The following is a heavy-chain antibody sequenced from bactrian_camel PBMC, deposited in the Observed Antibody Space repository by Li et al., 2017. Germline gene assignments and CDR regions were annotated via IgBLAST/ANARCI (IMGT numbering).Heavy chain of an antibody. CDR3: AAARTDLTRCNYDGLQAGNTY. D-gene: IGHD4*01. V-gene: IGHV3S1*01. J-gene: IGHJ4*01. CDR2: VTTFGRPT. Sequence: HVQLVESGGGSVQPGDSLKLTCKASGFTFRSHYMYWLRQAPGKQLEGIAGVTTFGRPTDVADSVKGRFTISQDNAKNTLYLQMNSLKPEDTAMYYCAAARTDLTRCNYDGLQAGNTYWGQGTQVTVS. CDR1: GFTFRSHY.